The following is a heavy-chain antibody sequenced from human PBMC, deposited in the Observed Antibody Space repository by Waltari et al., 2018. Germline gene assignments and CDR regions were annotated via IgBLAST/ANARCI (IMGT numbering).Heavy chain of an antibody. J-gene: IGHJ4*02. CDR3: AGFYHDSSGYYPGGFDY. Sequence: QVHLVESGGGVVQPGRSLRLSCVASGFSFSNYGMHWVRQAPGKGLEWVAVIWYDGRNKYYADSWKGRFTISRDNSKNTLYLEMNSLRAEDTAIYYCAGFYHDSSGYYPGGFDYWGQGTLVTVSS. D-gene: IGHD3-22*01. CDR1: GFSFSNYG. CDR2: IWYDGRNK. V-gene: IGHV3-33*01.